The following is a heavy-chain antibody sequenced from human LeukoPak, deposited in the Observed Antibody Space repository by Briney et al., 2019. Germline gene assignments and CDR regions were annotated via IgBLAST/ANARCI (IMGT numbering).Heavy chain of an antibody. CDR3: ARAHPIAGWFDP. Sequence: PSETLSLTCTVSGGSISSSSYYWGWIRQPPGKGLEWIGSIYYSGSTNYNPSLKSRVTMSVDTSKNQFSLKLSSVTAADTAVYYCARAHPIAGWFDPWGQGTLVTVSS. V-gene: IGHV4-39*07. D-gene: IGHD6-13*01. CDR1: GGSISSSSYY. CDR2: IYYSGST. J-gene: IGHJ5*02.